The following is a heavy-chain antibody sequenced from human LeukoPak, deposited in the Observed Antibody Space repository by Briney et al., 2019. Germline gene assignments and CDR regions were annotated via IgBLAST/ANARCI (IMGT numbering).Heavy chain of an antibody. Sequence: GGSLRLSCAASGFTFSSYAMHWVRQAPGKGLEWVSYISSSGSTIYYADSVKGRFTISRDNAKNSLYLQMNSLRAEDTAVYYCARDCSSTSCYGFDYWGQGTLVTVSS. CDR3: ARDCSSTSCYGFDY. J-gene: IGHJ4*02. V-gene: IGHV3-48*04. CDR1: GFTFSSYA. D-gene: IGHD2-2*01. CDR2: ISSSGSTI.